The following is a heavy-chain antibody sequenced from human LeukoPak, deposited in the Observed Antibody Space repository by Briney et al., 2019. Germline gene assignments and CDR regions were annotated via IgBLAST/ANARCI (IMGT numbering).Heavy chain of an antibody. D-gene: IGHD3-22*01. Sequence: SETLSLTCAVYGGSFSGYYWSWIRQPPGKGLEWIGEINHSGSTNYNPSLKSRVTISVDTSKNQFSLKLSSVTAADTAVYYCASNPYYYDSSGYSDFDYWGQGTLVTVSS. J-gene: IGHJ4*02. V-gene: IGHV4-34*01. CDR1: GGSFSGYY. CDR3: ASNPYYYDSSGYSDFDY. CDR2: INHSGST.